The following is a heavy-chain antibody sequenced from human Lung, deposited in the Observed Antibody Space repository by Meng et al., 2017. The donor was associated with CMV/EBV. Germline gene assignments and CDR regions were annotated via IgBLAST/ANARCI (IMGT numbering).Heavy chain of an antibody. CDR1: GYTFTGYY. Sequence: ASVKVSXKASGYTFTGYYIHWMRQAPGQGLEWMGWINPMNGDAKYAQKFQGRVTMTRDTSINTASVDVSNLRSDDTALYYCARGGWGRTYGPFDSWGQGTLVTVSS. J-gene: IGHJ4*02. D-gene: IGHD3-10*01. V-gene: IGHV1-2*02. CDR3: ARGGWGRTYGPFDS. CDR2: INPMNGDA.